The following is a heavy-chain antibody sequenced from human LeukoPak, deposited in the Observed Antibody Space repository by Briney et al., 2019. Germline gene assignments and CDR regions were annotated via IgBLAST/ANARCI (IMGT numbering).Heavy chain of an antibody. Sequence: SETLSLTCAVYGGSFSSYHWIWIRQSPGKGLEWIGDISQSGTTNYNPSLKSRVSISVDTSKNQFSLSLSSVTAADTAVYYCARGGKQWLANDYWGQGTLVTVSS. CDR2: ISQSGTT. V-gene: IGHV4-34*01. D-gene: IGHD6-19*01. CDR1: GGSFSSYH. CDR3: ARGGKQWLANDY. J-gene: IGHJ4*02.